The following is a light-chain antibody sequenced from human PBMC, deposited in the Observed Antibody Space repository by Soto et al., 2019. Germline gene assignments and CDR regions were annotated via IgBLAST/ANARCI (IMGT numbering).Light chain of an antibody. J-gene: IGLJ2*01. CDR1: SGHSSYA. CDR2: LNSDGSH. V-gene: IGLV4-69*01. CDR3: QTWDTGIRV. Sequence: QPVLTQSPSASASLGASVKLTCTLSSGHSSYAIAWHQQQPEKGPRYLMKLNSDGSHSKGDGIPDRFSGSSSGAERYLTTSSLQSEDEADYYCQTWDTGIRVFGGGTKLTVL.